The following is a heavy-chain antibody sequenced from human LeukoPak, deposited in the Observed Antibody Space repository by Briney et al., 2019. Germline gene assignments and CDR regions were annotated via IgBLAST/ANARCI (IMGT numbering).Heavy chain of an antibody. CDR2: IIPIFGTA. V-gene: IGHV1-69*01. CDR3: ARAFLWFGERDYGMDV. J-gene: IGHJ6*04. CDR1: GGTFSSYA. Sequence: SVKVSCKASGGTFSSYAISWVRQAPGRGLEWMGGIIPIFGTANYAQKFQGRVTITADESTSTAYMELSSLRSEDTAVYYCARAFLWFGERDYGMDVWGKGTTVTVSS. D-gene: IGHD3-10*01.